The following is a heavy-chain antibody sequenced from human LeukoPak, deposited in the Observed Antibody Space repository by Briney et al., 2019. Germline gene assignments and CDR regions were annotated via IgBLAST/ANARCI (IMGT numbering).Heavy chain of an antibody. Sequence: GGSLRLSCAASGFTFSDYYMSWVRQAPGKGLEWVAIISYDGSNEYYADSVKGRFTISRDNSKNTLYLQMNSLRAEDTAVYYCARVGVAGFRDGYNMYWGQGTLVTVSS. CDR1: GFTFSDYY. V-gene: IGHV3-30*03. D-gene: IGHD5-24*01. J-gene: IGHJ4*02. CDR3: ARVGVAGFRDGYNMY. CDR2: ISYDGSNE.